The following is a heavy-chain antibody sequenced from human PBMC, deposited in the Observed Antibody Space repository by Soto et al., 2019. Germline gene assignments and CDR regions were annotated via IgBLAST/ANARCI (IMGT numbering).Heavy chain of an antibody. J-gene: IGHJ6*02. D-gene: IGHD3-22*01. V-gene: IGHV3-30-3*01. CDR2: ISYDGSNK. CDR3: ARDSPLGPDSSGNRYYYGMDV. Sequence: PGGSLRLSCAASGFTFSSYAMHWVRQAPGKGLDGGAVISYDGSNKYYADSVKGRFTISRDNSMTTLYLQMNSLRAEDTAVYSCARDSPLGPDSSGNRYYYGMDVGGQGTTVTVSS. CDR1: GFTFSSYA.